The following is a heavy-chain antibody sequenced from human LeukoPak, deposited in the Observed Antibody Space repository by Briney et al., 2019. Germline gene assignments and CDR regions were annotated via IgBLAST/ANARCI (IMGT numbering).Heavy chain of an antibody. Sequence: SVTVSCTTSGGTFSSHAIALVRQAPGQGPEWMGGIIPISGTANYAQKFQGRVTITTDESTSTAYMELSSLTSDDTAVYYCARGLQYQLLKALGYYYMDVWGEGTTVTVSS. J-gene: IGHJ6*03. D-gene: IGHD2-2*01. CDR2: IIPISGTA. V-gene: IGHV1-69*05. CDR1: GGTFSSHA. CDR3: ARGLQYQLLKALGYYYMDV.